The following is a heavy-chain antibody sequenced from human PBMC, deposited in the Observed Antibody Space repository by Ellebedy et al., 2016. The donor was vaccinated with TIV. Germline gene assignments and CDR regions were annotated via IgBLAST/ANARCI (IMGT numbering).Heavy chain of an antibody. V-gene: IGHV4-34*01. CDR1: GGSFSGYY. CDR2: INHSGST. CDR3: ARFYYGSGSYYNTFDY. Sequence: SETLSLXXAVYGGSFSGYYWSWIRQPPGKGLEWIGEINHSGSTNYNPSLKSRVTISVDTSKNQFSLKLSSVTAADTAVYYCARFYYGSGSYYNTFDYWGQGTLVTVSS. J-gene: IGHJ4*02. D-gene: IGHD3-10*01.